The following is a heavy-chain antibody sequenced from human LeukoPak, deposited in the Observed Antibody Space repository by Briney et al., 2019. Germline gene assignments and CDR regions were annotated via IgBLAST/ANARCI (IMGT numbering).Heavy chain of an antibody. CDR2: IYYSGST. J-gene: IGHJ4*02. CDR3: ARHPGPHGIQLWSDCFDY. CDR1: GGSISSSSYY. V-gene: IGHV4-39*01. Sequence: SETLSLTCTVSGGSISSSSYYWGWIRQPPGKGLEWIGSIYYSGSTYYNPSLKSRVTISVDTSKNQFSLKLSSVTAADTAVYYCARHPGPHGIQLWSDCFDYWGQGTLVTVSS. D-gene: IGHD5-18*01.